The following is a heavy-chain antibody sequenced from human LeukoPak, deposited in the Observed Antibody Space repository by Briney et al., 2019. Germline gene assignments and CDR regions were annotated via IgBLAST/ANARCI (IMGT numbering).Heavy chain of an antibody. Sequence: SVKVSCKASGGTFSSYAISWVRQAPGQGLEWMGGIIPIFGTANYARKFQGRVTITTDESTSTAYMELSSLRSDDTAVYYCARLGGSGSYYKFGFDYWGQGTLVTVSS. CDR1: GGTFSSYA. D-gene: IGHD3-10*01. CDR2: IIPIFGTA. CDR3: ARLGGSGSYYKFGFDY. V-gene: IGHV1-69*05. J-gene: IGHJ4*02.